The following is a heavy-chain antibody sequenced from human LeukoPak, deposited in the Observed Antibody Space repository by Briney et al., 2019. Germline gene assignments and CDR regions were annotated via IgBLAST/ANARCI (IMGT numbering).Heavy chain of an antibody. CDR2: INHSGST. CDR3: ARKVYRVVAYYWYFDL. Sequence: PSETLSLTCAVYGGSFSGYYWSWIRQPPGKGLEWIGEINHSGSTNYNPSLKSRVTISVDTSKNQFSLKLSSVTAADTAVYYCARKVYRVVAYYWYFDLWGRGTLVTVSS. D-gene: IGHD2-15*01. J-gene: IGHJ2*01. CDR1: GGSFSGYY. V-gene: IGHV4-34*01.